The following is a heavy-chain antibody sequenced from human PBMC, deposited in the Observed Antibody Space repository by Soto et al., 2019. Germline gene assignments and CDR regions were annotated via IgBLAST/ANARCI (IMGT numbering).Heavy chain of an antibody. V-gene: IGHV3-30*18. D-gene: IGHD1-26*01. CDR2: VTKDGNGQ. CDR1: GFTFSSYG. Sequence: QVQLVESGGGVVQPGTSLRLSCAASGFTFSSYGMHWVRQAPGKGLEWVAVVTKDGNGQYYADSVKGRFTVSRDNSNNTLSLQMDSLRPEDTAVYYCAKDRWEFTRYFDSWGQGTLVTVSS. CDR3: AKDRWEFTRYFDS. J-gene: IGHJ4*02.